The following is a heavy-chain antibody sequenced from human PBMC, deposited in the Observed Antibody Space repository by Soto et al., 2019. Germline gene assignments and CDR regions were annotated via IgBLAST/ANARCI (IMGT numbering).Heavy chain of an antibody. V-gene: IGHV5-51*03. Sequence: EVQLVQSGAEVKKPGESLKISCKASGYSFTSYWILWVRQMPGKGLEWMGIIYPGDSDTRYSPSFQDQVTISADKSITPAYLQWSSLEASDTAIYYCARSTNPFVGSGSSHWGQGTLVTVSS. CDR2: IYPGDSDT. CDR1: GYSFTSYW. D-gene: IGHD3-10*01. J-gene: IGHJ4*01. CDR3: ARSTNPFVGSGSSH.